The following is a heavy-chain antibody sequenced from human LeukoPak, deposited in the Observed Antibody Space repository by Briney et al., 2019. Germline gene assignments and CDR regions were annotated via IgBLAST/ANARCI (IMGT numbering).Heavy chain of an antibody. Sequence: PSETLSLTCAVYGGSFSGYYWSWIRQPPGKGLEWIGEINHSGSTNYNPSLKSRVTISVDTSKNQFSLKLSSVTAADTAVYYCARVPNYDFWSGHRPTYYYYMDVWGKRTTVTVSS. CDR3: ARVPNYDFWSGHRPTYYYYMDV. CDR2: INHSGST. V-gene: IGHV4-34*01. D-gene: IGHD3-3*01. J-gene: IGHJ6*03. CDR1: GGSFSGYY.